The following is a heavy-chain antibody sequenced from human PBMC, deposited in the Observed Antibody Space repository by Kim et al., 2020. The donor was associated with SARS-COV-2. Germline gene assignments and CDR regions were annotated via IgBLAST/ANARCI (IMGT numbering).Heavy chain of an antibody. D-gene: IGHD2-15*01. CDR3: ARDKVDGVLPAATVGLDY. CDR1: GYSFSDFS. CDR2: ISPGNGDT. Sequence: ASVKVSCKTSGYSFSDFSIHWVRQAPGQRLEWLGWISPGNGDTRYSDNFQDRVTITINTSASTAYVDLSSLTIEDTAVYFCARDKVDGVLPAATVGLDYWGQGTQVTVSS. V-gene: IGHV1-3*01. J-gene: IGHJ4*02.